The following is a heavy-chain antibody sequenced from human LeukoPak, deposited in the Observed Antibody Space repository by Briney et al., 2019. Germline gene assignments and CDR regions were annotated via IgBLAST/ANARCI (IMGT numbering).Heavy chain of an antibody. D-gene: IGHD3-3*01. V-gene: IGHV4-4*02. J-gene: IGHJ5*02. CDR1: GGSIRSSNW. CDR3: AKHLRRRFFSRTLGFDP. Sequence: SETLSLTCAVSGGSIRSSNWWSWVRQPPGKGLEWIGEINHGGSTKFNPSLKSRVTISLDTSRNQFSLKVNSVTAADTAVYYCAKHLRRRFFSRTLGFDPWGQGTLVTVSS. CDR2: INHGGST.